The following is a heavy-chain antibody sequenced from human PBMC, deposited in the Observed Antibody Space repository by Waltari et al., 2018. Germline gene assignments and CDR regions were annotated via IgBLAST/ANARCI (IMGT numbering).Heavy chain of an antibody. D-gene: IGHD3-3*01. J-gene: IGHJ3*02. Sequence: QVQLVQSGAEVTKPGASVTVSCKASVYTFTSYGIIWVRKAPGQGLEWMGWISAYNGNTNYAQKIKGRVTMTTDTYTRTDYMGLRSLRSDDTAVYDGASRDDFWSGLDAFDIWGQGTMVTVSS. V-gene: IGHV1-18*01. CDR3: ASRDDFWSGLDAFDI. CDR2: ISAYNGNT. CDR1: VYTFTSYG.